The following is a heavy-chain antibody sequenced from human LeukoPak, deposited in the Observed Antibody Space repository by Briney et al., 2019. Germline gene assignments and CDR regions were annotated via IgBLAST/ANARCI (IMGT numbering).Heavy chain of an antibody. Sequence: PGGSLRLSCAASGFTFSSYSMNWVRKAPGRGLEWVSSISSSSSYIYYADAVKDRFTISRDNAKNSLYLQMNSLRAKDTAVYYCARGRYDSYGPSDPWGQGTLVTVSS. J-gene: IGHJ5*02. D-gene: IGHD5-18*01. CDR3: ARGRYDSYGPSDP. V-gene: IGHV3-21*01. CDR2: ISSSSSYI. CDR1: GFTFSSYS.